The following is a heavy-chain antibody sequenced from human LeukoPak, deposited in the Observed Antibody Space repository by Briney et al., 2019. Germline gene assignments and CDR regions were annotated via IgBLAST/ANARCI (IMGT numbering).Heavy chain of an antibody. D-gene: IGHD6-13*01. Sequence: PGGSLRLSCAASGFTFSSYAMSWVRQAPGKGLEWVSSISSSSSYIYYADSVKGRFTISRDNAKNSLYLQMNSLRAEDTAVYYCARAVTAAGTFDYWGQGTLVTVSS. CDR2: ISSSSSYI. V-gene: IGHV3-21*01. J-gene: IGHJ4*02. CDR1: GFTFSSYA. CDR3: ARAVTAAGTFDY.